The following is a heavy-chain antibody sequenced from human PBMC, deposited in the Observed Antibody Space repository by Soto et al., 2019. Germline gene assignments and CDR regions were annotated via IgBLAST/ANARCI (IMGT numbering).Heavy chain of an antibody. CDR1: GFTFSTYW. D-gene: IGHD3-22*01. V-gene: IGHV3-7*01. J-gene: IGHJ6*02. CDR2: IKEDGSEK. Sequence: GGSLRLSCAASGFTFSTYWMSWVRQAPGKGLEWVANIKEDGSEKYYVDSVEGRFTISRDNAKNSLYLQMTSLRAEDTALYYCARGWGYFDSSGFPYLCAMDVWGQGPTVTVYS. CDR3: ARGWGYFDSSGFPYLCAMDV.